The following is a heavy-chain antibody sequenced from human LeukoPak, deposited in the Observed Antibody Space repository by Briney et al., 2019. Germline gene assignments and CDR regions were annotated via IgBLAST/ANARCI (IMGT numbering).Heavy chain of an antibody. CDR2: IYYSGST. Sequence: SETLSLTCTVSGGSISSYYWSWIRQPPGKGLEWIGYIYYSGSTNYNPSLKSRVTISVDTSKNQFSLKLSSVTAADTAVYYCARGGFRVGATGFDYWGHGTLVTVSS. J-gene: IGHJ4*01. CDR1: GGSISSYY. V-gene: IGHV4-59*08. D-gene: IGHD1-26*01. CDR3: ARGGFRVGATGFDY.